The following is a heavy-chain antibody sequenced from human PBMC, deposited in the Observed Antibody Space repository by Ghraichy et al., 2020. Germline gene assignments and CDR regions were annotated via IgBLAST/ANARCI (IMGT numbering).Heavy chain of an antibody. CDR2: IGTAGDT. CDR3: ARGTRDDWAFDI. D-gene: IGHD3-9*01. Sequence: LSLTCAASGFTFSSYDMHWVRQATGKGLEWVSAIGTAGDTYYPGSVKGRFTISRENAKNSLYLQMNSLRAGDTAVYYCARGTRDDWAFDIWGQGTMVTVSS. CDR1: GFTFSSYD. V-gene: IGHV3-13*01. J-gene: IGHJ3*02.